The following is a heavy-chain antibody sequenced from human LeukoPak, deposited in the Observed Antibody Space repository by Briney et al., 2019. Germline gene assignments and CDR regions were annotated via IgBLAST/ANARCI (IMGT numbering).Heavy chain of an antibody. J-gene: IGHJ4*02. CDR3: ARGPLGGTTDY. V-gene: IGHV1-18*01. CDR2: ISAYNGNT. Sequence: ASVKVSCKASGYSFTSYGLSWVRQAPGQGLEWMGWISAYNGNTNYVQKLQGRVTMTTDTSTSTAYMELRSLRSDDTAVYYCARGPLGGTTDYWGQGTLVTVSS. CDR1: GYSFTSYG. D-gene: IGHD1-7*01.